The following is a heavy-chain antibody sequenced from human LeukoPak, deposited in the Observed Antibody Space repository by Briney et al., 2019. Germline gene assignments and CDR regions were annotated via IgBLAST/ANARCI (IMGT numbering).Heavy chain of an antibody. V-gene: IGHV1-18*01. CDR2: ISAYNGNT. J-gene: IGHJ4*02. Sequence: ASVKVSCKASGYRFSSFGINWMRQAPGQGLEWMGWISAYNGNTNYAQKLQGRVTMTTDTSTSTAYMELRSLRSDDTAVYYCARDPLRRSMGIAAAGYFDYWGQGTLVTVSS. D-gene: IGHD6-13*01. CDR3: ARDPLRRSMGIAAAGYFDY. CDR1: GYRFSSFG.